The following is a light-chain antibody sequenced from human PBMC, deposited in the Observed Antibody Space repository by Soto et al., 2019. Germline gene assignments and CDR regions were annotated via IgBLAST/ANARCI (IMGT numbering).Light chain of an antibody. V-gene: IGLV2-23*01. J-gene: IGLJ1*01. CDR1: SSDVGSYNL. CDR3: CSYAGSSTYV. CDR2: EGS. Sequence: QSVRTQPGSVAWFPGQSITISCTGNSSDVGSYNLVSWYQQHPGKAPKLMIYEGSKRPSGVSNRFSGSKSGNTASLTISGLQAEDEADYYCCSYAGSSTYVFGTGTKVTVL.